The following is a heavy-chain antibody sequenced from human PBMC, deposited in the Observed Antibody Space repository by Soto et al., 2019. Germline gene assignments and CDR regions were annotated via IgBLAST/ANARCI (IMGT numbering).Heavy chain of an antibody. Sequence: ASVNVSCKSSGYTFTSYAMHWVRQAPGQRLEWMGWSNAGNGNTKYSQKFQGRVTITRDTSVSTAYMELSSLRSEDTAVYYCAREDNNYYDSSGYQKPLDYWGQGTLVTVSS. CDR3: AREDNNYYDSSGYQKPLDY. J-gene: IGHJ4*02. V-gene: IGHV1-3*01. D-gene: IGHD3-22*01. CDR1: GYTFTSYA. CDR2: SNAGNGNT.